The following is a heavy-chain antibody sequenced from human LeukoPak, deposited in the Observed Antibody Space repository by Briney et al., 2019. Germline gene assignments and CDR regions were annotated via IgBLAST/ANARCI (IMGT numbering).Heavy chain of an antibody. Sequence: GESLKISCKGSGYSFTSYWIGWVRQMPGKGLEWMGIIYPGDSDTRYSPSFQGQVTISADKSISTAYLQWSSLKASDTAMYSCARLTNYYYYGMDVWGQGTTVTVSS. CDR2: IYPGDSDT. D-gene: IGHD4-11*01. CDR1: GYSFTSYW. V-gene: IGHV5-51*01. J-gene: IGHJ6*02. CDR3: ARLTNYYYYGMDV.